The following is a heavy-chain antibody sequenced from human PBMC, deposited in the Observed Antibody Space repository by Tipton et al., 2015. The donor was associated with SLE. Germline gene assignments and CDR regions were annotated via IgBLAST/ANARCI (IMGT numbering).Heavy chain of an antibody. CDR1: GFTFSSHW. CDR2: ISPDGST. V-gene: IGHV3-74*01. Sequence: SLRLSCAASGFTFSSHWMHWIRQALGKGLGWVSRISPDGSTSYADSVKGRFSVSRDNAKNTVHLQMNSLRAEDTVVYYCVTSTIAVRHYAFDIWGQGTMVTVSS. J-gene: IGHJ3*02. CDR3: VTSTIAVRHYAFDI. D-gene: IGHD6-6*01.